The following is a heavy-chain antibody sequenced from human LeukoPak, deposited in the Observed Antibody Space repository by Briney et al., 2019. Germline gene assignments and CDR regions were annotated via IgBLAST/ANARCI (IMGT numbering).Heavy chain of an antibody. J-gene: IGHJ6*03. D-gene: IGHD1-26*01. V-gene: IGHV4-4*07. Sequence: PSETLSLTCTVSGGSISSYYWSWIRQPAGKGLEWIGRIYTSGSTNYNPSLKSRVTISVDTSKNQFSLKLSSVTAADTAVYYCARGGGEYSGSYRYYYYYMDVWGKGTTVTVSS. CDR1: GGSISSYY. CDR2: IYTSGST. CDR3: ARGGGEYSGSYRYYYYYMDV.